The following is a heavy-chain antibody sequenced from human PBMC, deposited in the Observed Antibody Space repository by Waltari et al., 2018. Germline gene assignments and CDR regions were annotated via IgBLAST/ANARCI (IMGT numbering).Heavy chain of an antibody. CDR1: GVSISRTRPY. V-gene: IGHV4-39*01. Sequence: QLQLQESGTRLVRPSETLPPICRVSGVSISRTRPYWAWIRQSPGQGLVCIGTVSYSGTTYISPSLKSRVSVARDTSKNQVSLILGSVTAADMAVYYCATYIGASVGTAAFDVWGQGTMVTVSS. CDR3: ATYIGASVGTAAFDV. D-gene: IGHD5-12*01. CDR2: VSYSGTT. J-gene: IGHJ3*01.